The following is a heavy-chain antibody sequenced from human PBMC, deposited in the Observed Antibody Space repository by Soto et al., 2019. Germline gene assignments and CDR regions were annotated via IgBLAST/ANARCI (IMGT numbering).Heavy chain of an antibody. CDR3: AKLRRSLIAVAGLYRGRNAIDY. V-gene: IGHV3-23*01. D-gene: IGHD6-19*01. CDR1: GFTFSSYA. CDR2: ISGSGGST. J-gene: IGHJ4*02. Sequence: GGSLRLSCAASGFTFSSYAMSWVRQAPGKGLEWVSAISGSGGSTYYADSVKGRFTISRDNSKNTLYLQMNSLRAEDTAVYYCAKLRRSLIAVAGLYRGRNAIDYWGQGTLVTVSS.